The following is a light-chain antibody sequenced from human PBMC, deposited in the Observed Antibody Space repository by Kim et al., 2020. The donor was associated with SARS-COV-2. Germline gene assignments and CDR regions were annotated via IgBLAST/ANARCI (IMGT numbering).Light chain of an antibody. CDR3: QQYGTSPPYT. Sequence: PGERATLSCRASQTVCSTCLAWYQQKPGQAPRLLIYSASTRATGIPDRFSGGGSGTDLNLTISRLEPEDFAVYYCQQYGTSPPYTFGQGTKVDIK. CDR1: QTVCSTC. J-gene: IGKJ2*01. CDR2: SAS. V-gene: IGKV3-20*01.